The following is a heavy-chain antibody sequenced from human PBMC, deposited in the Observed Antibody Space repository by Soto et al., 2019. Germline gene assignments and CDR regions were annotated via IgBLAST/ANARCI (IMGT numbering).Heavy chain of an antibody. Sequence: SETLSLTSTVSGGSISSGGYYWSWIRQHPGKGLEWIGYIYYSGSTYYNPSLKSRVTISVDTSKNQFSLKLSSVTAADTAVYYCARDQEDCSSTSCYGNFDYWGQGTLVTVSS. V-gene: IGHV4-31*03. D-gene: IGHD2-2*01. CDR3: ARDQEDCSSTSCYGNFDY. J-gene: IGHJ4*02. CDR2: IYYSGST. CDR1: GGSISSGGYY.